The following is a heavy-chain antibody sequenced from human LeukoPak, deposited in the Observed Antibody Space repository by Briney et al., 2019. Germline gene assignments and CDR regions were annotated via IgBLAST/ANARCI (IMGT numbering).Heavy chain of an antibody. CDR3: AKEFHIVVVTAMRS. J-gene: IGHJ4*02. V-gene: IGHV3-7*03. D-gene: IGHD2-21*02. Sequence: GGSLRLSCAASGFTFSSYWMSWVRQAPGKGLEWVANIKQDGSEKYYVDSVKGRFTISRDNAKNSLYLQMNSLRAEDTAVYYCAKEFHIVVVTAMRSWGQGTLVTVSS. CDR1: GFTFSSYW. CDR2: IKQDGSEK.